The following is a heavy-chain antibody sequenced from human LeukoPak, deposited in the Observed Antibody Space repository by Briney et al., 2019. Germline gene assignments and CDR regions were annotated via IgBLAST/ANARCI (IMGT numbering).Heavy chain of an antibody. CDR1: GGSISSGGYY. J-gene: IGHJ6*04. CDR3: ARAPPYPPYGMDV. CDR2: IYYSGST. Sequence: SQTLPLTCTVSGGSISSGGYYWSWIRQHPGKGLEWIGYIYYSGSTYYNPSLKSRVTISVDTSKNQFSLKLSSVTAADTAVYYCARAPPYPPYGMDVWGKGTTVTVSS. V-gene: IGHV4-31*03.